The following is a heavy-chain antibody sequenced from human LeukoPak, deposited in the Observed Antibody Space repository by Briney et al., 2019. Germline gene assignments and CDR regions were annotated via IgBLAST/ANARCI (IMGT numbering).Heavy chain of an antibody. CDR2: IYPGDSDT. V-gene: IGHV5-51*01. CDR3: ARHEVGGDSASGYEYYYYMDV. Sequence: GESLKISCKGSGYSFTSYWIGWVRQMPGKGLEWMGIIYPGDSDTRYSPSFQGQVNISVDESISTAYLQWSSLKASDTAIYYCARHEVGGDSASGYEYYYYMDVWGTGTAVTVSS. D-gene: IGHD3-3*01. J-gene: IGHJ6*03. CDR1: GYSFTSYW.